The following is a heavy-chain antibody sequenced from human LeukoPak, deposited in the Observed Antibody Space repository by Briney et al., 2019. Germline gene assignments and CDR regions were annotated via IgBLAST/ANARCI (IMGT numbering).Heavy chain of an antibody. CDR3: ARDNGVPAAIPGIGFDY. CDR2: ISSSSSTI. CDR1: GFTFSSYS. J-gene: IGHJ4*02. D-gene: IGHD2-2*02. V-gene: IGHV3-48*01. Sequence: GGSLRLSCAASGFTFSSYSMNWVRQAPGKGLEWVSYISSSSSTIYYADSVKGRFTISRDNAKNSLYLQMNSLRAEDTAVYYCARDNGVPAAIPGIGFDYWGQGTLVTVSS.